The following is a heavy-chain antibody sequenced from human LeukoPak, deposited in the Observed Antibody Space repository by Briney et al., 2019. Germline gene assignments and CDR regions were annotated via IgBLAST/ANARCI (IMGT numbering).Heavy chain of an antibody. CDR3: ARRQQLVRNAFDI. J-gene: IGHJ3*02. CDR2: IYYSGST. V-gene: IGHV4-39*01. Sequence: SETLSLTCTVSGGSISSSSSYWGWIRQPPGKGLEWIGSIYYSGSTYYNPSLKSRVTISVDTSKNQFSLKLSSVTAADTAVYYCARRQQLVRNAFDIWGQGTMVTVSS. D-gene: IGHD6-13*01. CDR1: GGSISSSSSY.